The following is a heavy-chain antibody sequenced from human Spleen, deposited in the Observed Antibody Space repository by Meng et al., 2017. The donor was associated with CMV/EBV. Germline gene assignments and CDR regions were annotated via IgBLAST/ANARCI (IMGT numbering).Heavy chain of an antibody. D-gene: IGHD2-2*02. CDR1: GGSISSTNNY. Sequence: SETLSLTCTVSGGSISSTNNYWGWIRRPPGKGLEWIGSLYYTGNTNYNPSLKSRVTVSLDTSKSQFSLTLNSVTAADTAVYFCARVGYCSAASCYTFDYWGQGTLVTVSS. V-gene: IGHV4-39*07. CDR2: LYYTGNT. CDR3: ARVGYCSAASCYTFDY. J-gene: IGHJ4*02.